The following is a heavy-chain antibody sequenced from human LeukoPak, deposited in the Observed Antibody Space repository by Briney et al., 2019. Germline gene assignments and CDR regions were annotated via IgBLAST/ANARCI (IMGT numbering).Heavy chain of an antibody. CDR1: GFTFSSNG. CDR2: IRYDGSNK. Sequence: PGGSLRLSCAASGFTFSSNGMHWFRQAPGKGLEWVAFIRYDGSNKYYADSVKGRFTISRDNSKNTLYLQMNSLRAEDTAVYYCAKDRGSSGYYDISFDYWGQGTLVTVSS. J-gene: IGHJ4*02. D-gene: IGHD3-22*01. CDR3: AKDRGSSGYYDISFDY. V-gene: IGHV3-30*02.